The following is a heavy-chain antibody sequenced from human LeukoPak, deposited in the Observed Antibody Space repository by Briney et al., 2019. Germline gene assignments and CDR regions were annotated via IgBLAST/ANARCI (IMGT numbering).Heavy chain of an antibody. Sequence: SVKVSCKASGGTFSSYAISWVRQAPGQGLEWMGRIIPILGIANYAQKFQGRVTITADKSTSTAYMELSSLRSEDTAVYYCARVEDSSGYLRAEYFQHWGQGTLVTVSS. CDR3: ARVEDSSGYLRAEYFQH. V-gene: IGHV1-69*04. J-gene: IGHJ1*01. CDR1: GGTFSSYA. D-gene: IGHD3-22*01. CDR2: IIPILGIA.